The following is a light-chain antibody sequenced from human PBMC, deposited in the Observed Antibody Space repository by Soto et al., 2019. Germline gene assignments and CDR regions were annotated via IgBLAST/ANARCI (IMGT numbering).Light chain of an antibody. Sequence: QAVVTQSPSVSGAPGQRVTISCTGSSSNIGAGYDVHWYQQLPGTAPKLLIYGDSNRPSGIPDRFSGFRSGASASLAITGLQAEDEADYYCQSYDTSLSGSEVFGGGTQLTVL. CDR3: QSYDTSLSGSEV. V-gene: IGLV1-40*01. CDR2: GDS. CDR1: SSNIGAGYD. J-gene: IGLJ3*02.